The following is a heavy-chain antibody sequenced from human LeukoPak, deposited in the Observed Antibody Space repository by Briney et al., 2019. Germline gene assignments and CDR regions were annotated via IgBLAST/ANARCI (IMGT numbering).Heavy chain of an antibody. CDR1: GGSISSSSYY. CDR3: ARTSDLKYYYDSSGYSQYFQH. D-gene: IGHD3-22*01. CDR2: IYYSGST. J-gene: IGHJ1*01. V-gene: IGHV4-39*01. Sequence: SETLSLTCTVSGGSISSSSYYWGWIRQPPGKGLEWIGSIYYSGSTYYNPSLKSRVTISVDTSKNQFSLKLSSVTAADTAVYYCARTSDLKYYYDSSGYSQYFQHWGQGTLVTVSS.